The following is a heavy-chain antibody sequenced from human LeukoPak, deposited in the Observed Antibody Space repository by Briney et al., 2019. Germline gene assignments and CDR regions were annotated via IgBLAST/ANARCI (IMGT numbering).Heavy chain of an antibody. D-gene: IGHD3-22*01. CDR1: GDSMSNYY. CDR2: IFYSGST. J-gene: IGHJ4*02. V-gene: IGHV4-59*01. Sequence: PSETLSLTCTVSGDSMSNYYWSWIRQPPGKGLEWIGYIFYSGSTNYNPSLKSRVTISVDTSKSQFSLKLSSVTAADTAVYYCARHFSDSSGYFDHWGQGTLVTVSS. CDR3: ARHFSDSSGYFDH.